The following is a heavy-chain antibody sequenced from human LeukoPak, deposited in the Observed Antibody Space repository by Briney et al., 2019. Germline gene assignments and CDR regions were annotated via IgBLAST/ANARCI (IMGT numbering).Heavy chain of an antibody. CDR1: AGSINNYY. V-gene: IGHV4-59*01. Sequence: SETLSFTCTVSAGSINNYYWSWIRQPPGKGLEWIGYIYYSGRTNYNPSLKSRVTISVDTSKKQVSLNLSSVTAADTAVYYCARVAARYVGMDVWGQGTTVTVSS. CDR2: IYYSGRT. D-gene: IGHD6-6*01. J-gene: IGHJ6*02. CDR3: ARVAARYVGMDV.